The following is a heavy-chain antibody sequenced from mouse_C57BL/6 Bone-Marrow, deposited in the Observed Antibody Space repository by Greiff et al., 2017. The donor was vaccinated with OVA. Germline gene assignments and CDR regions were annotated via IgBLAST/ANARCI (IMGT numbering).Heavy chain of an antibody. Sequence: DVKLVESGGGLVQPGGSLSLSCAASGFTFTDYYMSWVRQPPGKALEWLGFIRNKANGYTTEYSASVKGRFTISRDNSQSILYLQMNALRAEDSATDYCARYSNHWYCDVWGTGTTVTVSS. CDR3: ARYSNHWYCDV. D-gene: IGHD2-1*01. J-gene: IGHJ1*03. CDR2: IRNKANGYTT. CDR1: GFTFTDYY. V-gene: IGHV7-3*01.